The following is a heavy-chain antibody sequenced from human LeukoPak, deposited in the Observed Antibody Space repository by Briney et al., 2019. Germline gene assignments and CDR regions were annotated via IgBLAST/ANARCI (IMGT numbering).Heavy chain of an antibody. J-gene: IGHJ4*02. CDR1: GDIVSSSSAA. D-gene: IGHD3-10*01. V-gene: IGHV6-1*01. CDR3: ARQRLDFASYGSGSYYNLYYFDY. CDR2: TYYGPKWYN. Sequence: SQTLSLTCAISGDIVSSSSAAWNWIRQSPSRGLEWLGRTYYGPKWYNDYGVSVKSRITINADTSKNQFSLKLSSVTAADTAVYYCARQRLDFASYGSGSYYNLYYFDYWGQGTLVTVSS.